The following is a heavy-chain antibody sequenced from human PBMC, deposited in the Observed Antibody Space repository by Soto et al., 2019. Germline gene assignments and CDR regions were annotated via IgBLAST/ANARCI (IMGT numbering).Heavy chain of an antibody. CDR1: GYTFTSYG. D-gene: IGHD4-17*01. CDR3: ARDGHGDYEYYYYGMDV. CDR2: ISANNGNT. J-gene: IGHJ6*02. Sequence: QVQLVQSGAEVKKPGASVKVSCKASGYTFTSYGISWVRQAPGQGLEWMGWISANNGNTNYAQKLQGRVTMTTDTSTSTAYMELRSLRSDDTAVYYCARDGHGDYEYYYYGMDVWGQGTTVTVSS. V-gene: IGHV1-18*01.